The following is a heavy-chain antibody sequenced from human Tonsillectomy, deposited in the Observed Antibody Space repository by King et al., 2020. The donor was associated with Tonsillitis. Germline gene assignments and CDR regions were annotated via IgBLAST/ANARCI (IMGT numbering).Heavy chain of an antibody. CDR1: GFTFSTAW. D-gene: IGHD1-14*01. V-gene: IGHV3-15*01. CDR2: IKDKTSGGTT. J-gene: IGHJ4*02. CDR3: TTDIPLNGNGGIDY. Sequence: VQLVESGGGLVKPGGSLRLSCAASGFTFSTAWMSWVRQAPGRGLEWVGHIKDKTSGGTTDYAAPVKGRFTISRDDSKNTLYLQMNSLETEDTDMYYCTTDIPLNGNGGIDYWGQGTLVTVSS.